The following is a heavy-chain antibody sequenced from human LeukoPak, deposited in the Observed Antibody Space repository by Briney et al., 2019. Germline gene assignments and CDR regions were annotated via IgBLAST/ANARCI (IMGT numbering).Heavy chain of an antibody. Sequence: PSETLSLTCAVYGGSFSGYYWSWIRQPPGKGLEWIGEINHSGSTNYNPSLKSRVTMSVDTFKNQFSLTLSSVTAADTAVYYCARVQGFETHGYYLGYWGHGTLVTVSS. CDR1: GGSFSGYY. CDR3: ARVQGFETHGYYLGY. V-gene: IGHV4-34*01. D-gene: IGHD3-22*01. J-gene: IGHJ4*01. CDR2: INHSGST.